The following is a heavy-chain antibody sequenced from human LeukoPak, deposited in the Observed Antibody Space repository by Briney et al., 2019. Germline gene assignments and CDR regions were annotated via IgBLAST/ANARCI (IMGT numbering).Heavy chain of an antibody. CDR3: ARDRGWGAARTAFDY. CDR1: GGSFSGYY. J-gene: IGHJ4*02. Sequence: SETLSLTCAVYGGSFSGYYWSWLRQPPGKGLEWIGEINHSGSTNYNPSLKSRVTISVDTSKNQFSLKLSSVTAADTAVYYCARDRGWGAARTAFDYWGQGTLVTVSS. D-gene: IGHD6-6*01. V-gene: IGHV4-34*01. CDR2: INHSGST.